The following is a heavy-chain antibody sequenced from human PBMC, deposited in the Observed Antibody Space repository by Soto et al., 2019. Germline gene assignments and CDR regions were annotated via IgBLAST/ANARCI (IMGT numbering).Heavy chain of an antibody. Sequence: EVQLLESGGGLVQPGGSLRLSCAASGFTFSSYAMSWVRQAPGKGLEWVSAISGSGGSTYYADSVKGRFTISRDNSKNTLYLQMNSLRAEDTAVYYCAKDLALITFGGVIVIPTCAFDIWGQGTMVPVSS. CDR3: AKDLALITFGGVIVIPTCAFDI. V-gene: IGHV3-23*01. D-gene: IGHD3-16*02. CDR2: ISGSGGST. CDR1: GFTFSSYA. J-gene: IGHJ3*02.